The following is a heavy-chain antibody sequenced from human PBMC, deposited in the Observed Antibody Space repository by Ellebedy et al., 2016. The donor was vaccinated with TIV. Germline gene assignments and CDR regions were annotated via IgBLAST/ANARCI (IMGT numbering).Heavy chain of an antibody. V-gene: IGHV3-7*01. Sequence: GESLKISCAASGFTFSSYWMNWVRQAPGKGVEWVANIKQDGSEKYYEDSVKGRFTISRDNAKNSLYLQMNSLRAEDTAVYYCARKIGSDGAFDIWGQGTLVSVSS. CDR3: ARKIGSDGAFDI. CDR2: IKQDGSEK. CDR1: GFTFSSYW. D-gene: IGHD1-26*01. J-gene: IGHJ3*02.